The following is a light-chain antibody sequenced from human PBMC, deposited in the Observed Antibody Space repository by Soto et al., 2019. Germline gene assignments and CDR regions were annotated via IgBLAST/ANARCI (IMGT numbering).Light chain of an antibody. Sequence: DIVMTQSPDSLAVSLGERATINRKSSQSVLYSSNNKNYLAWCQQKPGQPPKLLIYWASTRESGVPDRFSGSGSGTDFTLTISSLQAEDAAVYYCQQYYSTRTFGQGTKVDIK. V-gene: IGKV4-1*01. CDR3: QQYYSTRT. J-gene: IGKJ1*01. CDR1: QSVLYSSNNKNY. CDR2: WAS.